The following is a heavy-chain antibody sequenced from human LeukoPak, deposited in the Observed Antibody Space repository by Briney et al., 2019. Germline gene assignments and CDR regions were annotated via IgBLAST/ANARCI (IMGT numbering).Heavy chain of an antibody. CDR1: GFTFSSYW. CDR2: INSDGSST. V-gene: IGHV3-74*01. Sequence: GGSLRLSCAASGFTFSSYWMHWVRQAPGKGLVWVSRINSDGSSTSYADSVKGRFTISRDNAKNTLYLQMNSLRAEDTAVYYCAKDATRSSGWYYFDYWGQGTLVTVSS. J-gene: IGHJ4*02. D-gene: IGHD6-19*01. CDR3: AKDATRSSGWYYFDY.